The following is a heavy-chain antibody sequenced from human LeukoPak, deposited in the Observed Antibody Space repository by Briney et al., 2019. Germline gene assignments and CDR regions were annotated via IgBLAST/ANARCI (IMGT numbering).Heavy chain of an antibody. CDR2: IYYSGST. CDR3: ARLRKSRDGYNSVYYFDY. Sequence: SETLSLTCTVSGGSISSLYWSWIRQPPGKGLEWIGYIYYSGSTNYNPSLKSRVTISVDTSKNQFSLKLSSVTAADTAVYYCARLRKSRDGYNSVYYFDYWGQGTLVTVSS. J-gene: IGHJ4*02. CDR1: GGSISSLY. D-gene: IGHD5-24*01. V-gene: IGHV4-59*11.